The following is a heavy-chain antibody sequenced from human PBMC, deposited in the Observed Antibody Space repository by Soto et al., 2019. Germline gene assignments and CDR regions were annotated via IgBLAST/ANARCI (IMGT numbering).Heavy chain of an antibody. Sequence: HGESLKISCKGSGYSFTSYWIGWVRQMPGKGLEWMGIIYPGDSDTRYSPSFQGQVTISADKSISTAYLQWSSLKASDTAMYYCARHGGYSFYYYGMDVWGQGTTVTVSS. V-gene: IGHV5-51*01. CDR1: GYSFTSYW. CDR3: ARHGGYSFYYYGMDV. D-gene: IGHD5-18*01. CDR2: IYPGDSDT. J-gene: IGHJ6*02.